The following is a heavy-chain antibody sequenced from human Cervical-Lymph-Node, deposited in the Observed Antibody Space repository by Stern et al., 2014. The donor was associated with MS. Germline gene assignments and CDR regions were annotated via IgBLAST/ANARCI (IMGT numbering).Heavy chain of an antibody. V-gene: IGHV3-33*01. CDR1: GFTFSSYG. Sequence: VQLVESGGGVVQPGRSLRLSCAASGFTFSSYGMHWVRQAPGKGLEWVAVIWHDGSNKYYADSVKGRFTIARDNSKNTLYLQMSSLRAEDTAVYYCARAYSGSYYEPFDYWGQGTLVTVSS. CDR2: IWHDGSNK. J-gene: IGHJ4*02. D-gene: IGHD1-26*01. CDR3: ARAYSGSYYEPFDY.